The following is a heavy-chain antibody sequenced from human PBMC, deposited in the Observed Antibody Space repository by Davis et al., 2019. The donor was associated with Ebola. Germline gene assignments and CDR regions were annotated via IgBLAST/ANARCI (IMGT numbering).Heavy chain of an antibody. CDR2: ISYDGSNK. V-gene: IGHV3-30*03. Sequence: GGSLRLSCAASGFTFSSYGMHWVRQAPGKGLEWVAVISYDGSNKYYADSVKGRFTISRDNSKNTLYLQMNSLRAEDTAVYYCARAPAASDYYYYGMDVWGQGTTVTVSS. D-gene: IGHD2-2*01. CDR1: GFTFSSYG. J-gene: IGHJ6*02. CDR3: ARAPAASDYYYYGMDV.